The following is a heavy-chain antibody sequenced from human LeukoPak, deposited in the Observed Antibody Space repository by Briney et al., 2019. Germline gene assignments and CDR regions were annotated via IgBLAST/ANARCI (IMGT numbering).Heavy chain of an antibody. CDR3: AKGVYDFWSGYSDY. D-gene: IGHD3-3*01. J-gene: IGHJ4*02. CDR1: GFTFSSYG. V-gene: IGHV3-30*02. Sequence: GGSLRLSCAASGFTFSSYGMHWVRQAPGKGLEWVAFMRYDGSNKYYADCVKGRFTISRDNSKNTLYLKMNSLRAEDTAVYYCAKGVYDFWSGYSDYWGQGTLVTGSS. CDR2: MRYDGSNK.